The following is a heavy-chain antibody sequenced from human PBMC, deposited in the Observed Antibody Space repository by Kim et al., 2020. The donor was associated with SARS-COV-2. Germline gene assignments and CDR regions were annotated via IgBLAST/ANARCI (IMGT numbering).Heavy chain of an antibody. J-gene: IGHJ3*02. V-gene: IGHV1-69*13. Sequence: SVKVSCKASGGTFSSYAISWVRQAPGQGLEWMGGIIPIFGTANYAQKFQGRVTITADESTSTAYMDLSSLRSEDTAVYYCARDSGSFYDAFDIWGQGTMVTVSS. D-gene: IGHD1-26*01. CDR1: GGTFSSYA. CDR3: ARDSGSFYDAFDI. CDR2: IIPIFGTA.